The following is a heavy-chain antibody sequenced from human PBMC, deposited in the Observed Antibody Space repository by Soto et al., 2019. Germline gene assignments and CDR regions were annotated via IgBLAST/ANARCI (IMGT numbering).Heavy chain of an antibody. CDR2: INPLPTSGST. CDR1: GYIFTNYY. Sequence: QVQLVQSGAEVKKPGASVKVSCKAAGYIFTNYYIHWVRQAPGQGLEWMAIINPLPTSGSTNYAQKSQGRVTVTRNTSTSTVYLELSSLRSDDTAVYYCARELASAAYWGQGTLVTVSS. V-gene: IGHV1-46*01. J-gene: IGHJ4*02. D-gene: IGHD6-13*01. CDR3: ARELASAAY.